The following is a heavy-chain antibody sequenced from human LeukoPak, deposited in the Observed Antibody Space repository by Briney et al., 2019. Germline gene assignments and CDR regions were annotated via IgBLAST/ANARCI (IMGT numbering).Heavy chain of an antibody. J-gene: IGHJ4*02. CDR2: ISGSGGST. D-gene: IGHD1-26*01. Sequence: PGGSLRLSCAASGFTFSSYAMSWVRQAPGKGLEWVSAISGSGGSTYYADSVKGRFTVSRDNSKNTLYLQMNSLRAEDTAVYYCAKDQFRFYSGSYNIIDYWGQGTLVTVSS. V-gene: IGHV3-23*01. CDR3: AKDQFRFYSGSYNIIDY. CDR1: GFTFSSYA.